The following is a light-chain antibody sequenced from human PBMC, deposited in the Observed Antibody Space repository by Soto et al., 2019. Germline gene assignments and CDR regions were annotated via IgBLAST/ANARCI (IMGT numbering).Light chain of an antibody. CDR1: QSVSTY. Sequence: EIVLTQSPATLSLSPGERATLSCRASQSVSTYLAWYQQKPGQAPRLLIYDASNRATGIPARFSGSGSRTDFTLNISSLEPEDFAVYYCQHRSNWPRTFGQGTKLEIK. CDR2: DAS. V-gene: IGKV3-11*01. CDR3: QHRSNWPRT. J-gene: IGKJ2*01.